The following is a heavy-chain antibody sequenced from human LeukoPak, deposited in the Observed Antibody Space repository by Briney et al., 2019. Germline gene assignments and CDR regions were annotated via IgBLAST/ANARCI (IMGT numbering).Heavy chain of an antibody. CDR1: GYTFTSYD. CDR3: ARGPNYDPLVGDY. Sequence: ASVRVSCKASGYTFTSYDINWVRQATGQGLEWMGWMNPNSGKTAYAQKFQGRVTITRNTSISTAYMEVSGLRSEDTAVYYCARGPNYDPLVGDYWGQGTLVTVSS. CDR2: MNPNSGKT. D-gene: IGHD3-3*01. J-gene: IGHJ4*02. V-gene: IGHV1-8*03.